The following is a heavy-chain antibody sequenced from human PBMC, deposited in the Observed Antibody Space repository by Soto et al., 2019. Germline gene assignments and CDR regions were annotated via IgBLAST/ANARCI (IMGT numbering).Heavy chain of an antibody. Sequence: GGSLRLSCAASGVTVSSNYMSWVRQAPGKGLEWVSVIYSGGSTYYADSVKGRFTISRDNSKNTLYLQMNSLRVEDTAMYYCAKEGIYKPEPHWGQGTLVTVSS. CDR2: IYSGGST. CDR3: AKEGIYKPEPH. CDR1: GVTVSSNY. J-gene: IGHJ4*02. V-gene: IGHV3-53*01. D-gene: IGHD3-3*02.